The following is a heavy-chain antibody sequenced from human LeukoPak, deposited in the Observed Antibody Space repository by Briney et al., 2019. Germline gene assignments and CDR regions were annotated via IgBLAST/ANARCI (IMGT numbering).Heavy chain of an antibody. CDR3: AKDIQQLDDAFDI. J-gene: IGHJ3*02. V-gene: IGHV3-23*01. CDR2: ISGSGGST. Sequence: GGSLRLSCAASGFTFSSYAMSWVRQAPGKGLEWVSAISGSGGSTYYADSVNGRFTISRDNSKNTLYLQMNSLRAEDTAVYYCAKDIQQLDDAFDIWGQGTMVTVSS. D-gene: IGHD6-13*01. CDR1: GFTFSSYA.